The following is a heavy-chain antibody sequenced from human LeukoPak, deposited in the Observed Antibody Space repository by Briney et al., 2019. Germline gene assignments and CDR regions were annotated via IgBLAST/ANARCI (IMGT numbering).Heavy chain of an antibody. J-gene: IGHJ3*02. Sequence: PGGSLRLSCAASGFTFSSYAMHWVRQAPGKGLEWVAVISYDGSKKYYEDSVKGRFTISRDNSKNTPSLQMNSLRAEDTAVYYCARVKLRGVTYDAFDIWGQGTMVTVSS. CDR3: ARVKLRGVTYDAFDI. CDR1: GFTFSSYA. D-gene: IGHD3-10*01. CDR2: ISYDGSKK. V-gene: IGHV3-30*04.